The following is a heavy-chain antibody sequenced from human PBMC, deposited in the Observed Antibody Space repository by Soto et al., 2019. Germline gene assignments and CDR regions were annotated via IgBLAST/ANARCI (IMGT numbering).Heavy chain of an antibody. CDR2: FDPEDGET. D-gene: IGHD2-15*01. CDR3: ATGRYCSGGSCYPPWFDP. J-gene: IGHJ5*02. Sequence: ASVKASCKVSGYTLTALSMHWVRQAPGKGLELMGAFDPEDGETIYAQQFQGRVTMTEDTSTDTAYMELSSLRSEDTAVYYCATGRYCSGGSCYPPWFDPWGQGTLVTVSS. V-gene: IGHV1-24*01. CDR1: GYTLTALS.